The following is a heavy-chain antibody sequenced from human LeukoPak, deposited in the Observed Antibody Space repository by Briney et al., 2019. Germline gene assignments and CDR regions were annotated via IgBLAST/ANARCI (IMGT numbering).Heavy chain of an antibody. Sequence: GGSLRLSCAASGFTFSSYGMHWVRQAPGKGLEWVAVISYDGSNKYYADSVKGRFTISRDNSKNTLYLQMNSLRAEDTAVYYCAKEAHCSSTSCYARFYYYYGMDVWGQGTTVTVSS. CDR3: AKEAHCSSTSCYARFYYYYGMDV. CDR1: GFTFSSYG. CDR2: ISYDGSNK. V-gene: IGHV3-30*18. J-gene: IGHJ6*02. D-gene: IGHD2-2*01.